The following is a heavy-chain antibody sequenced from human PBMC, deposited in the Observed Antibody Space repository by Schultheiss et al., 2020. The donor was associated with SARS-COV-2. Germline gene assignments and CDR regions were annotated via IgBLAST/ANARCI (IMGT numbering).Heavy chain of an antibody. CDR2: IYWNDDK. CDR3: AHSDSLGYCSGSDCFRKRCDP. CDR1: GFSLNTYGVG. V-gene: IGHV2-5*01. Sequence: SGPTLVKPTQTLTLTCTFSGFSLNTYGVGVGWIRQPPGKALEWLAVIYWNDDKRYSPSLQSRVTITKDTSKNQVVLTMANMDPVDTATYYCAHSDSLGYCSGSDCFRKRCDPWGQGTLVTVSS. J-gene: IGHJ5*02. D-gene: IGHD2-15*01.